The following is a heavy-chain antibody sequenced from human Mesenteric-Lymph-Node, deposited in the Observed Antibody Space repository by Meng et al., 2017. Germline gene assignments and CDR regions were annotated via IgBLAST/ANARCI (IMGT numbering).Heavy chain of an antibody. CDR2: IHPGDSDT. CDR1: KYSFNTFW. J-gene: IGHJ3*02. CDR3: AAKRDRSDAFDI. Sequence: GESLKISCQGSKYSFNTFWIGWVRQMPGKGLEWMGIIHPGDSDTQYSPSFQGQVTISADKSITTVYLQWRSLKASDTAMYYCAAKRDRSDAFDIWGQGTMVTVSS. V-gene: IGHV5-51*01.